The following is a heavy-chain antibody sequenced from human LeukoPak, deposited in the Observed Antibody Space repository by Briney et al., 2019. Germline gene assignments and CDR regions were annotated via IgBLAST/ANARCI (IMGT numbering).Heavy chain of an antibody. V-gene: IGHV3-23*01. CDR2: ISGSGGST. CDR1: GFTFSSYA. CDR3: AKDLYDSSGYYGGYFDY. J-gene: IGHJ4*02. D-gene: IGHD3-22*01. Sequence: GGSLRLSCAASGFTFSSYAMSWVRQAPGKGLEWVSAISGSGGSTYYADSVKGRLTISRDNSKNTLYLQMNSLRAEDTAVYYCAKDLYDSSGYYGGYFDYWGQGTLVTVSS.